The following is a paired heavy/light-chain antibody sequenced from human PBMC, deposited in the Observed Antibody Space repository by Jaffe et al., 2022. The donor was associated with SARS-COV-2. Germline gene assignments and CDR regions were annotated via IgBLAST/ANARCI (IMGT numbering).Heavy chain of an antibody. CDR3: AKGSGRGDFDI. Sequence: EGQLLESGGGWVQPGGSLRLSCEASGFSFSSYVMHWVRQAPGKGLEWVSSIVEGGTVTYYEDSVEGRCTSSRDNSRNTVYLQMNSLRVEDTAIYYCAKGSGRGDFDIWGQGTMLIVSS. CDR2: IVEGGTVT. D-gene: IGHD2-21*01. CDR1: GFSFSSYV. J-gene: IGHJ3*02. V-gene: IGHV3-23*01.
Light chain of an antibody. CDR1: QSVATY. J-gene: IGKJ5*01. V-gene: IGKV3-11*01. CDR3: QHGSQWPIT. CDR2: NAS. Sequence: ILLTQSPATLSLSPGEGATLSCRASQSVATYLAWYQQKPGQAPRLLISNASNRATGIPARFSGSGSGTDFTLTISNLEPEDFAVYFCQHGSQWPITFGQGTRLEIK.